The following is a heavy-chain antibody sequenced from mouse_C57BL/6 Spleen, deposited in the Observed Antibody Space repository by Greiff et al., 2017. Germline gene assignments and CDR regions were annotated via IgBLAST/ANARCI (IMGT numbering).Heavy chain of an antibody. V-gene: IGHV1-55*01. CDR1: GYTFTSYW. D-gene: IGHD2-4*01. J-gene: IGHJ4*01. CDR3: ARSGYDYDYYAMAY. Sequence: QVQLQQPGAELVKPGASVKMSCKASGYTFTSYWITWVKQRPGQGLEWIGDIYPGSGSTNYNEKFKSKDTLTVDTSSSTAYMQLSSLTSEDSAVYYCARSGYDYDYYAMAYWGQGTSVTVSS. CDR2: IYPGSGST.